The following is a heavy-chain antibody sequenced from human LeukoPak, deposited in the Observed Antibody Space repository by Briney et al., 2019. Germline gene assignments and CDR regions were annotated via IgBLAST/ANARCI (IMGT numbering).Heavy chain of an antibody. V-gene: IGHV3-23*01. D-gene: IGHD3-22*01. J-gene: IGHJ4*02. Sequence: PGGSLRLSCAASGFTFSNYAMSWVRQAPGKGLEWVSAISSSGGNTYYAADSVKGRFTISRDNSKNTLYLQMNSLRAEDTAVYYCAKRERYYYDSSGYFDYWGQGTLVTASS. CDR1: GFTFSNYA. CDR2: ISSSGGNT. CDR3: AKRERYYYDSSGYFDY.